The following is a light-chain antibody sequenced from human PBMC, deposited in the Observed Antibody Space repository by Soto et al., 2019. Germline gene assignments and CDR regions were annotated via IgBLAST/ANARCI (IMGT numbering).Light chain of an antibody. CDR3: QSYDSSLRM. CDR2: GNN. J-gene: IGLJ3*02. CDR1: SSNIGAGYD. V-gene: IGLV1-40*01. Sequence: QSVLTQPPSVSGAPGQRVTISCTGSSSNIGAGYDVHWYQQLPGTAPKLLIYGNNNRPSGVPDRFSGSRSGTSASLAITGLQAEDEADYYCQSYDSSLRMFGGGTKVTVL.